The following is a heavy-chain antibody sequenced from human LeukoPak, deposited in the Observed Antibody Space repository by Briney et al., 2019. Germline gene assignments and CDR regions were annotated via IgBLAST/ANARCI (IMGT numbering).Heavy chain of an antibody. CDR2: ISSSGITI. CDR3: ARTKVVTAISKPYYFDY. Sequence: GGSLRLSCAASGFTFSSYTMNWVRQAPGKGLEWVSYISSSGITIYYADSVKGRFTISRDSAKNSLYLQMNSLRAEDTAVYYCARTKVVTAISKPYYFDYWGQGTLVTVSS. CDR1: GFTFSSYT. J-gene: IGHJ4*02. D-gene: IGHD2-21*02. V-gene: IGHV3-48*03.